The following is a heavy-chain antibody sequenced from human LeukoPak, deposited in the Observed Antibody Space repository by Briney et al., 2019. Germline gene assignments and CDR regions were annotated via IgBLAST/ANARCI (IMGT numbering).Heavy chain of an antibody. CDR1: GFTFSSYA. CDR2: ISYDGSNK. V-gene: IGHV3-30-3*01. Sequence: PGGSLRLSCAASGFTFSSYAMHWVRQAPGKGLEWVAVISYDGSNKYYADSVKGRFTISRDNSKNTLYLQMNSLRAEDTAVYYCARDGGYSGWEYYFDYWGQGTLVTVSS. J-gene: IGHJ4*02. CDR3: ARDGGYSGWEYYFDY. D-gene: IGHD6-19*01.